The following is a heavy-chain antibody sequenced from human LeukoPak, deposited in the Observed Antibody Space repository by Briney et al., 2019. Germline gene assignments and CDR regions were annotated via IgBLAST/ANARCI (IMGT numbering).Heavy chain of an antibody. Sequence: GGSLRLSCAASGFSMSGYWMSWVRQAPGKGLEWVANIKQDGSERHYADSVKGRFTFSRDNAQNSLYLQMNSLRAEETAVYYCARVFGAYDSIDCWGQGTLVTVS. D-gene: IGHD5-12*01. CDR2: IKQDGSER. CDR1: GFSMSGYW. V-gene: IGHV3-7*01. J-gene: IGHJ4*02. CDR3: ARVFGAYDSIDC.